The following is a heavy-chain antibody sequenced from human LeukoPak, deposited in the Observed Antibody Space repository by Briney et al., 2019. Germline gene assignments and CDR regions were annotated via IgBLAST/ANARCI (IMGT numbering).Heavy chain of an antibody. J-gene: IGHJ4*02. CDR2: ISSSGNNI. Sequence: HTGGSLRLSCAASGFTFSSYSMNWVRQAPGRGLEWVSYISSSGNNIYYADSVRGRFTISRDNAKKSLYLQMNSLRAEDTAVYYCAGDPYWSYSVDEFHYYFDYWGQGTLVTVSS. D-gene: IGHD3-10*01. CDR3: AGDPYWSYSVDEFHYYFDY. V-gene: IGHV3-48*01. CDR1: GFTFSSYS.